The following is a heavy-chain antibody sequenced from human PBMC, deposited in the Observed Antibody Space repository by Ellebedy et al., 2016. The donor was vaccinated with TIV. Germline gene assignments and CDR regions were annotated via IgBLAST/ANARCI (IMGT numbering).Heavy chain of an antibody. V-gene: IGHV3-23*01. CDR1: GFSFRTYA. CDR3: AKELVSRDSLSFDY. J-gene: IGHJ4*02. CDR2: IGSRSEYT. Sequence: GESLKISCAASGFSFRTYAMAWVRQAPGKGLEWLSAIGSRSEYTIYADSVKGRFTISRDNSKNTLWLQMYSLRAEDTAVYYCAKELVSRDSLSFDYWGLGTLVTVTS. D-gene: IGHD3-9*01.